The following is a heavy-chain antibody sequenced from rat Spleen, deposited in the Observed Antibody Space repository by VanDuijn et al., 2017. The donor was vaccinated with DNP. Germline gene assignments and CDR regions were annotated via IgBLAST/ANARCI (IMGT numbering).Heavy chain of an antibody. CDR3: ASDYYDGSYYYVMDA. J-gene: IGHJ4*01. D-gene: IGHD1-12*02. CDR1: GFIFSNYD. V-gene: IGHV5-25*01. Sequence: EVQLVESGGGLVQPGRSLKLSCAASGFIFSNYDMAWVRQAPTKGLEWVASISHSGGNTYYRDSVKGRFTVSRDNAKSSLYLQMDSLRSEDTATYYCASDYYDGSYYYVMDAWGQGTSVTVSS. CDR2: ISHSGGNT.